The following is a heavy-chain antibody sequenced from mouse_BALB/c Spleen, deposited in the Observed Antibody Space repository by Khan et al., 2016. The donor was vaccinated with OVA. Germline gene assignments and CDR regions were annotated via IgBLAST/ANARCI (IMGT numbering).Heavy chain of an antibody. CDR2: MWSDGSA. Sequence: QVQLKESGPGLVAPSQSLSITCTISGFSLTNYGVHWVRQPPGKGLEWLVLMWSDGSATYNSALKSRLTISMDNSKSQVFLKMHSLQTDDTAMYFCARQPYYHYNVMDYWGQGTTVIVSS. CDR3: ARQPYYHYNVMDY. V-gene: IGHV2-6-1*01. J-gene: IGHJ4*01. D-gene: IGHD2-10*01. CDR1: GFSLTNYG.